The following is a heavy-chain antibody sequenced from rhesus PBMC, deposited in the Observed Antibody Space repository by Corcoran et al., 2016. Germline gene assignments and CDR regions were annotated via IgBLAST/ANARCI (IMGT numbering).Heavy chain of an antibody. Sequence: QVQLQESGPAVVKPSETLSLTCAVSGGSISRSNWWSWIRQSPGKGLEWIGGIYGSGGGTEYNPSLRSGVTISIDTSKTQFSLKLSSVAAADTAVYYCAGQKYSSWPLMSYFDYWGQGVLVTVSS. V-gene: IGHV4-93*02. CDR3: AGQKYSSWPLMSYFDY. CDR1: GGSISRSNW. J-gene: IGHJ4*01. CDR2: IYGSGGGT. D-gene: IGHD6-13*01.